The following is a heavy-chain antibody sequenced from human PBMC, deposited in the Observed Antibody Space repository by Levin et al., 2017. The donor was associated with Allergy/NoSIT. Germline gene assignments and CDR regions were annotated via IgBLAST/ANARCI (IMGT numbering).Heavy chain of an antibody. V-gene: IGHV3-7*01. J-gene: IGHJ4*02. CDR2: INQGGSGT. Sequence: GGSLRLSCAASGFTLSNYWMSWVRQAPGEGLEWVANINQGGSGTYYVDSVKGRFTVSRDNAKNSLFLQMNSLRAEDTALYYCARIILRDDIVEVIAAGFDYWGQGALVTVSS. CDR3: ARIILRDDIVEVIAAGFDY. D-gene: IGHD2-15*01. CDR1: GFTLSNYW.